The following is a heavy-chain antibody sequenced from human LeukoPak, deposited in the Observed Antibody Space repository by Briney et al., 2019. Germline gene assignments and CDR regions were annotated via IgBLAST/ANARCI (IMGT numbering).Heavy chain of an antibody. J-gene: IGHJ5*02. CDR3: AREMSSGWSTTDLYNWFDP. D-gene: IGHD6-19*01. CDR2: ISSSGSTI. V-gene: IGHV3-11*01. Sequence: TGGSLRLSCAASGFTFSDYYMSWIRQAPGKGLEWVSYISSSGSTIYYADSVKGRFTISRDNAKNSLYLQMNSLRAEDTAVYYCAREMSSGWSTTDLYNWFDPWGQGTLVTVSS. CDR1: GFTFSDYY.